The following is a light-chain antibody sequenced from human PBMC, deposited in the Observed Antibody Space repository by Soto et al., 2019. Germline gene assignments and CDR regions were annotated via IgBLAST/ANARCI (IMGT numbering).Light chain of an antibody. V-gene: IGKV1-33*01. CDR1: QDISKY. J-gene: IGKJ4*01. Sequence: DIQMTQSASSLPASVGDTVTISCQASQDISKYLNWFQQKPGKAPKLLIYDGFNVETGVPSRFSGRGSGTDFTLIISNLQPEDFATYYCQQYDQLPITFGGGTKVDI. CDR3: QQYDQLPIT. CDR2: DGF.